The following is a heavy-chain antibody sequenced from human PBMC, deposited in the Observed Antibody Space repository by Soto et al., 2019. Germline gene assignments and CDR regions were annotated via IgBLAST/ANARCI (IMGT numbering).Heavy chain of an antibody. CDR3: ARDPHSSGYLYYYYYGMDV. CDR2: ISSSSSYI. Sequence: LRLSCAASGFTFSSYSMNWVRQAPGKGLEWVSSISSSSSYIYYADSVKGRFTISRDNAKNSLYLQMNSLRAEDTAVYYCARDPHSSGYLYYYYYGMDVWGQGTTVTVSS. J-gene: IGHJ6*02. V-gene: IGHV3-21*01. D-gene: IGHD5-12*01. CDR1: GFTFSSYS.